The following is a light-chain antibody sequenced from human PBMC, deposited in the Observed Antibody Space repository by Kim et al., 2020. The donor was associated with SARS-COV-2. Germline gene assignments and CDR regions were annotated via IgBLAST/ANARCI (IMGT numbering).Light chain of an antibody. J-gene: IGKJ1*01. V-gene: IGKV3-20*01. Sequence: LSPGERATRTCRASQTVTNYLAWYQQKPGQAPRLLIYLASNRPPGVPDRFRGSGSGTDFTLTINRLEPEDFAVYYCQQYGNSPGTFGQGTKVDIK. CDR3: QQYGNSPGT. CDR2: LAS. CDR1: QTVTNY.